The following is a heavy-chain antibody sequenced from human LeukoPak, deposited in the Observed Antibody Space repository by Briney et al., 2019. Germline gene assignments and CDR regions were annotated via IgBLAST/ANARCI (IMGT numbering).Heavy chain of an antibody. CDR3: AREVRTVDYYYYYYMDV. V-gene: IGHV1-2*02. J-gene: IGHJ6*03. CDR2: INPNSGGT. Sequence: ASVKVSCKASGYTFTSYGISWVRQAPGQGLEWMGWINPNSGGTNYAQKFQGRVTMTRDTSISTAYMELSRLRSDDTAVYYCAREVRTVDYYYYYYMDVWGKGTTVTISS. D-gene: IGHD3-10*01. CDR1: GYTFTSYG.